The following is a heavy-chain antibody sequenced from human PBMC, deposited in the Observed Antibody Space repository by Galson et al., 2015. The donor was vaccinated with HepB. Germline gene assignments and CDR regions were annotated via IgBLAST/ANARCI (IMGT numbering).Heavy chain of an antibody. Sequence: SVKVSCKASGYTFTGYYMHWVRQAPGQGLEWMGWINPNSGGTNYAQKFQGRVTMTRDTSISTAYMELSRLRSDDTAVYYCARGSGSSGWYGDADWYFDLWGRGTLATVSS. V-gene: IGHV1-2*02. CDR1: GYTFTGYY. CDR2: INPNSGGT. CDR3: ARGSGSSGWYGDADWYFDL. J-gene: IGHJ2*01. D-gene: IGHD6-19*01.